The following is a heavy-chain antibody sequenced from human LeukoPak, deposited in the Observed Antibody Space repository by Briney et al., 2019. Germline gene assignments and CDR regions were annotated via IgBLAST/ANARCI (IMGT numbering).Heavy chain of an antibody. V-gene: IGHV3-74*01. Sequence: PGGSLRLSCVVSGFTFSTYVMHWVRQAPGKGLMWVSRISHDGTVTPYADSVRGRFTVSRDNTKNTLYLQMNSLRAEDTAVYYCTRDVNLNFFDVWGRGTLVTVSS. J-gene: IGHJ2*01. CDR1: GFTFSTYV. CDR2: ISHDGTVT. D-gene: IGHD3-9*01. CDR3: TRDVNLNFFDV.